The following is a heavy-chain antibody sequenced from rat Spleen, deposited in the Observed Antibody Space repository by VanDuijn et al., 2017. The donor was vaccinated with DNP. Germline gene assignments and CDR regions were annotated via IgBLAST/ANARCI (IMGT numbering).Heavy chain of an antibody. CDR3: AKDPEYYGFQGYFDY. J-gene: IGHJ2*01. D-gene: IGHD1-6*01. V-gene: IGHV5S10*01. Sequence: EVQLVESGGDLVQPGRSLKLSCAASGFTFSDYNMAWVRQAPKKGLEWVTTIIYDGSRTYYRDSVKGRFTVSRDNAENTAYLQMNSLRFDDTATYYCAKDPEYYGFQGYFDYWGQGVMVTVSS. CDR2: IIYDGSRT. CDR1: GFTFSDYN.